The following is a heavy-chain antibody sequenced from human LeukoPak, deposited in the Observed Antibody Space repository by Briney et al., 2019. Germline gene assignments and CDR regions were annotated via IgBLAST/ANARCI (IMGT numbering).Heavy chain of an antibody. CDR3: ARVVPAAMGWFDP. D-gene: IGHD2-2*01. Sequence: GASVKVSCKASGYTFTSYGISWVRQAPGQGLEWMGWINPNSGGTNYAQKFQGRVTMTRDTSISTAYMELSRLRSDDTAVYYCARVVPAAMGWFDPWGQGTLVTVSS. J-gene: IGHJ5*02. V-gene: IGHV1-2*02. CDR2: INPNSGGT. CDR1: GYTFTSYG.